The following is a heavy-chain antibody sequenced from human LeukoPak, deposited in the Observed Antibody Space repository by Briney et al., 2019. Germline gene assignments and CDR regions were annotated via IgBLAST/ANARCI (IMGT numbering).Heavy chain of an antibody. V-gene: IGHV1-69*06. J-gene: IGHJ4*02. CDR1: GGAFSSYA. CDR3: ARVSGYCSSTSCTSFDY. D-gene: IGHD2-2*01. Sequence: SVKVSCKATGGAFSSYAISWVRQAPGQGLEWMGGIIPIFGTANYAQKFQGRVTITADKSTSTAYMELSSLRSEDTAVYYCARVSGYCSSTSCTSFDYWGQGTLVTVSS. CDR2: IIPIFGTA.